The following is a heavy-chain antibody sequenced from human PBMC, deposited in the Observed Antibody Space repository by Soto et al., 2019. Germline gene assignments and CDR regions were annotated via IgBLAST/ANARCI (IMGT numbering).Heavy chain of an antibody. D-gene: IGHD3-10*01. CDR1: GGSISSSSYY. V-gene: IGHV4-39*01. CDR3: ARHHRNQVWFGELYWFDP. J-gene: IGHJ5*02. Sequence: SETLSLTCTVSGGSISSSSYYWGWIRQPPGKGLEWIGSIYYSGSTYYNPSLKSRVTISVDTSKNQFSLKLSSVTAADTAAYYCARHHRNQVWFGELYWFDPWGQGTLVTVSS. CDR2: IYYSGST.